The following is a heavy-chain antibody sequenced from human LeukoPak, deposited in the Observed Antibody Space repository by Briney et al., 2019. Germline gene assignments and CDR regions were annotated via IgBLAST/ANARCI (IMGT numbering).Heavy chain of an antibody. Sequence: SETLSLTCAVYGGSFSGYYWSWIRQPPGKGLEWIGEINHSGSTNYNPSLKSRVTTSVDTSKNQFSLKLSSVTAADTAVYYCARGGNWFDPWGQGTLVTVSS. V-gene: IGHV4-34*01. CDR3: ARGGNWFDP. CDR2: INHSGST. CDR1: GGSFSGYY. J-gene: IGHJ5*02.